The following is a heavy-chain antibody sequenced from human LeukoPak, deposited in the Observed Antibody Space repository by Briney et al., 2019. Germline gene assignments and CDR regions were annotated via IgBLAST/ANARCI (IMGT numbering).Heavy chain of an antibody. Sequence: SETLSLTCTVSGASIRSSTYYWGWIRQPPGKGLEWIGLVNYNGNTYYNPSLKSRVTISVDTSKNQFSLKLTSVTAADTAVYYCARRGGDDYNRRFDSWGQGTLVTVSS. CDR2: VNYNGNT. CDR1: GASIRSSTYY. CDR3: ARRGGDDYNRRFDS. J-gene: IGHJ4*02. V-gene: IGHV4-39*01. D-gene: IGHD5-24*01.